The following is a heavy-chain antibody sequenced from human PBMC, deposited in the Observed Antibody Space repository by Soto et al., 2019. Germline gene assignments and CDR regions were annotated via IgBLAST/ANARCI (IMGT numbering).Heavy chain of an antibody. J-gene: IGHJ4*02. CDR2: ISSSNRYI. CDR1: GFNFSSYT. D-gene: IGHD5-18*01. CDR3: ARAPTAMANYY. V-gene: IGHV3-21*01. Sequence: GGSLRLSCAASGFNFSSYTMNWDRQAPGTGLEWVSSISSSNRYIYYADSMKGRFSISRDDAKNSLYLQMNSLRAEDTAVYYCARAPTAMANYYWGQGTLVTVSS.